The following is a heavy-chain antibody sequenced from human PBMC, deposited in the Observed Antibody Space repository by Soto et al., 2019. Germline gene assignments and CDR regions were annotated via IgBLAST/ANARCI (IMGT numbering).Heavy chain of an antibody. D-gene: IGHD3-10*01. CDR1: GFTFDNYW. J-gene: IGHJ4*02. V-gene: IGHV3-7*01. Sequence: EVQLVESGGGLVQPGGSLRLSCAASGFTFDNYWMSWVRQAPGKGLEWVAIIKHDGSEQYYGDSVKGRFTISRDNAKNSLSLQLNSLRAEDMAVYYCARDFGGTYYYGSGSLYWGQGTLVTVSS. CDR3: ARDFGGTYYYGSGSLY. CDR2: IKHDGSEQ.